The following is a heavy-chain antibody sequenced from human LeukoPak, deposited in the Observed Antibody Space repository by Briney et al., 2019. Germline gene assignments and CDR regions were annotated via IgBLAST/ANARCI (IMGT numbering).Heavy chain of an antibody. CDR3: ARAYYESSAYRHAVYFDY. CDR2: ISAYSGNT. J-gene: IGHJ4*02. V-gene: IGHV1-18*01. Sequence: GASVKVSFKASGYTFTSYDISWVRQAPGQGLEWMGWISAYSGNTNYAQKLQGRVTMTTDTSTSTAYMELRSLRSDDTAVYYCARAYYESSAYRHAVYFDYWGQGTLVTVSS. D-gene: IGHD3-22*01. CDR1: GYTFTSYD.